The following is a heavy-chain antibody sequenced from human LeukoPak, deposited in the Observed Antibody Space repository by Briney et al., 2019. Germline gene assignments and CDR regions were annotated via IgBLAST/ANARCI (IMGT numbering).Heavy chain of an antibody. CDR1: GGSISSYY. Sequence: PSETLSLTCTVSGGSISSYYWSWIRQPPGKGLEWIGYIYYSGSTNYNPSLKGRVTISVDTSKNQFSLKLSSVTAADTAVYYCARHRAVSSFDYWGQGTLVTVSS. J-gene: IGHJ4*02. CDR2: IYYSGST. V-gene: IGHV4-59*08. CDR3: ARHRAVSSFDY. D-gene: IGHD1-26*01.